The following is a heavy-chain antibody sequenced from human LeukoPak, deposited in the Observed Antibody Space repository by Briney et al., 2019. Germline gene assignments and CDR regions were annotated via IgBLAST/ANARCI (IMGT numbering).Heavy chain of an antibody. J-gene: IGHJ4*02. CDR2: IYHSGST. CDR3: ARGSAQDYYDSSGYYD. CDR1: XGXXXSXXW. V-gene: IGHV4-4*02. Sequence: CAVXXGXXXSXXWWSWXRXPXXKXXXXXXXIYHSGSTNYNPSLKSRVTMSVDRSKNQFSLKLSSVTAADTAVYYCARGSAQDYYDSSGYYDWGQGTLVTVSS. D-gene: IGHD3-22*01.